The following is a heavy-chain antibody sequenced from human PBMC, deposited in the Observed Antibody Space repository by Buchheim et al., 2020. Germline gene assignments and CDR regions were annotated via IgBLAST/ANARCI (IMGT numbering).Heavy chain of an antibody. CDR3: TRVHRFGHNEYDY. D-gene: IGHD3-16*01. V-gene: IGHV3-13*01. CDR2: IGTAGDT. CDR1: GFTFSSYD. J-gene: IGHJ4*02. Sequence: EVQLVESGGGLVQPGGSLRLSCAASGFTFSSYDMHWVRQAPGKGLEWVSAIGTAGDTYYPGSVKGRFTISRANAKNSLYLQMNSLRAGDSAVYYCTRVHRFGHNEYDYWGQGTL.